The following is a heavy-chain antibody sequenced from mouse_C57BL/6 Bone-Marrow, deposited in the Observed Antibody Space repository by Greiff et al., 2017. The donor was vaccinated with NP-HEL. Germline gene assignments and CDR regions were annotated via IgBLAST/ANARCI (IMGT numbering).Heavy chain of an antibody. Sequence: VQLMESGAELVRPGASVKLSCTASGFTFNDDYMHWVKQRPEQGLEWIGWIDPENGDTEYASKFQGQSTITADTSSNTAYLQLSSLSSEDTAFYYCPTSYYYGSSYYFDGWGKGTTLTVSS. D-gene: IGHD1-1*01. CDR2: IDPENGDT. V-gene: IGHV14-4*01. CDR3: PTSYYYGSSYYFDG. J-gene: IGHJ2*01. CDR1: GFTFNDDY.